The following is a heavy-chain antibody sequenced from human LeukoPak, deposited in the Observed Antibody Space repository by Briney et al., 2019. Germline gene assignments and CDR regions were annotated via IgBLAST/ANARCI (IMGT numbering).Heavy chain of an antibody. Sequence: SETLSLTCTVSGGSIRSSYYYWGWIRQPPGKGLEWIGSIYDSGSTYYNPSLKSRVTISVDTSKNQFSLKLSSVTAADTAVYYCARVAGLRFLEWLLYFDYWGQGTLVTVSS. D-gene: IGHD3-3*01. V-gene: IGHV4-39*07. CDR1: GGSIRSSYYY. CDR2: IYDSGST. CDR3: ARVAGLRFLEWLLYFDY. J-gene: IGHJ4*02.